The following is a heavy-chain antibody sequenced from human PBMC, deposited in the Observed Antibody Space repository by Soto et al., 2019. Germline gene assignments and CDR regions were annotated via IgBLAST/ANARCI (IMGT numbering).Heavy chain of an antibody. CDR2: IYYSGST. CDR3: AREGILTGPYYFDY. CDR1: GGSISSGDYY. D-gene: IGHD3-9*01. V-gene: IGHV4-30-4*01. Sequence: SETLSLTCTVSGGSISSGDYYWSWIRQPPGKGLEWIGYIYYSGSTYYNPSLKSRVTISVDTSKNQFSLKLSSVTAADTVVYYCAREGILTGPYYFDYWGQGTLVTVSS. J-gene: IGHJ4*02.